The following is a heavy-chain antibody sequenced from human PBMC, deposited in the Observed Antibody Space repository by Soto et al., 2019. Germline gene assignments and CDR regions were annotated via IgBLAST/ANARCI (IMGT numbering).Heavy chain of an antibody. D-gene: IGHD3-10*01. V-gene: IGHV3-23*01. J-gene: IGHJ6*02. Sequence: EVQLLESGGGLVQPGGSLRLSCAASGFTFSSYAMSWVRQAPGKGLEWVSAISGSGGSTYYADSVKGRFTVSRDNTKNTVYLQMNSLRAEDTAVYYCAKGGLYGSGCYYNAGTYYYYGMDVWGQGTTVTVSS. CDR1: GFTFSSYA. CDR3: AKGGLYGSGCYYNAGTYYYYGMDV. CDR2: ISGSGGST.